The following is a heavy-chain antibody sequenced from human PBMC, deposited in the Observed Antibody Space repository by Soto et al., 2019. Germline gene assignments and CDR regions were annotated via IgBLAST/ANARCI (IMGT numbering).Heavy chain of an antibody. CDR3: VRGNGYTYGPFDN. Sequence: QVQLVESGGGVVQPGRSLRLSCAASGFSFENYGMHWVRQAPGKGLEWVAAIWFNGSERKYGDSVKGRFTISRDNSKNTVFRQMSSLSAEDTAVYYCVRGNGYTYGPFDNWGQGTLVTVSS. V-gene: IGHV3-33*01. CDR2: IWFNGSER. J-gene: IGHJ4*02. CDR1: GFSFENYG. D-gene: IGHD5-18*01.